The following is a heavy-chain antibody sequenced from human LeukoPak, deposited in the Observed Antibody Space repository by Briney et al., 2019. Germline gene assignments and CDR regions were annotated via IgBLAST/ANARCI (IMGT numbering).Heavy chain of an antibody. Sequence: GGSLRLSCAASGFTVSSFVMSWVRQAPGKGLEWVSAISGSGDTTYHADSVRGRFTISRDNSKNTLYLQMSSLRAEDTAVYYCAKYKDFLVRGVINYWGQGTLVTVSS. CDR2: ISGSGDTT. CDR1: GFTVSSFV. D-gene: IGHD3-10*01. V-gene: IGHV3-23*01. J-gene: IGHJ4*02. CDR3: AKYKDFLVRGVINY.